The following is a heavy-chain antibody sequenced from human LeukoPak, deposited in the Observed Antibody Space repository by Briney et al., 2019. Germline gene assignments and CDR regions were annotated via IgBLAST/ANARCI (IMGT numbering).Heavy chain of an antibody. CDR2: ISGGGGST. V-gene: IGHV3-23*01. D-gene: IGHD1-7*01. J-gene: IGHJ4*02. CDR1: GFTFSSYV. CDR3: AKEYNWNYEY. Sequence: PGGSLRLSCAASGFTFSSYVMSWVRQAPGKGLEWVSTISGGGGSTYYADSVTGRFTISRDNSKNTLYLQMNSLGAEDTAVYYCAKEYNWNYEYWGQGTLVTVSS.